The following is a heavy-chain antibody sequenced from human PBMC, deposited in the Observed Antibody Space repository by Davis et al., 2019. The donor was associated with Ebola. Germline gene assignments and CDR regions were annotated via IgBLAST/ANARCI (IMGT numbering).Heavy chain of an antibody. D-gene: IGHD3-22*01. CDR2: IYYSGST. Sequence: SETLSLTCTVPGGSISSYYWSWIRQPPGKGLEWIGYIYYSGSTHSNPSLKSRLTISVDTSRNQFSLKLSSVTAADTAVYYCARRLSYYYDSSGYYRGYYFDYWGQGTLVTVSS. CDR1: GGSISSYY. J-gene: IGHJ4*02. CDR3: ARRLSYYYDSSGYYRGYYFDY. V-gene: IGHV4-59*04.